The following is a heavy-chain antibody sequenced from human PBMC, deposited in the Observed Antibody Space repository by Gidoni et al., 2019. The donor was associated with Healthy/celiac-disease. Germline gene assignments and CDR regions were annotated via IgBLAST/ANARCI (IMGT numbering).Heavy chain of an antibody. V-gene: IGHV3-48*03. J-gene: IGHJ2*01. CDR2: ISSSGSTI. Sequence: EVQLSDYGGALVQPGGSLRAPFAASGFTFSSYEMNWVRQAPGKGLEWVSYISSSGSTIYYADSVKGRFTISRDNAKNSLYLQMNSLRAEDTAVYYCARGAPIDLWGRGTLVTVSS. CDR1: GFTFSSYE. CDR3: ARGAPIDL.